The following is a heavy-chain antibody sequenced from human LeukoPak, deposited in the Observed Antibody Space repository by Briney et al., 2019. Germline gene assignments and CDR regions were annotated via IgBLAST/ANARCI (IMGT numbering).Heavy chain of an antibody. CDR1: GFTFSSYA. CDR3: ARAGGTYYGTAFDI. J-gene: IGHJ3*02. Sequence: PGGSLRLSCEASGFTFSSYAMSWVRQAPGKGLEWVSVISGSGGSTYYADSVKGRFTISRDNAKNSLYLQMNSLRAEDTAVYYCARAGGTYYGTAFDIWGQGTMVTVSS. CDR2: ISGSGGST. D-gene: IGHD1-26*01. V-gene: IGHV3-23*01.